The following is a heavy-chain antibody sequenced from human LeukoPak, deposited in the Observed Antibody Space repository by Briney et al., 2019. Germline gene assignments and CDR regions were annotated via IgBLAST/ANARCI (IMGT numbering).Heavy chain of an antibody. V-gene: IGHV3-23*01. CDR3: AKSVALSSSPRYFDL. J-gene: IGHJ2*01. Sequence: GGSLRLSCAASGFTFSSYAMSWVRQAPGKGLEWASAISGSGGSTYYADSVKGRFTISRDNSKNTLYLQMNSLRAEDTAVYYCAKSVALSSSPRYFDLWGRGTLVTVSS. CDR1: GFTFSSYA. D-gene: IGHD1-26*01. CDR2: ISGSGGST.